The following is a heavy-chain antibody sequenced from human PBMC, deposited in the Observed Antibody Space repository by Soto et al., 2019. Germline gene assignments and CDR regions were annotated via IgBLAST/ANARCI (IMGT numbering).Heavy chain of an antibody. V-gene: IGHV1-45*02. CDR3: ARSPLDSSNEIYFDS. CDR1: EYTFTYLH. CDR2: ITIYNGNP. Sequence: QMHLVQSAAEVKKTGSTVTISCEASEYTFTYLHLHWVRQAPGQGLEWLGWITIYNGNPNYAQKFQDRVIITRETSLSTVYMTLRSLKTEDTAMYYCARSPLDSSNEIYFDSWGQGTLVTVSS. D-gene: IGHD2-2*01. J-gene: IGHJ4*02.